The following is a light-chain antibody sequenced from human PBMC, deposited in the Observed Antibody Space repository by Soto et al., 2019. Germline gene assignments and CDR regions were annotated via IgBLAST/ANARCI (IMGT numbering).Light chain of an antibody. CDR3: QQRSDWPIT. CDR1: QSVSYY. CDR2: DAS. J-gene: IGKJ5*01. Sequence: EIVLTQSPATLSLSPGERATLSCRASQSVSYYLVWYQQKPGLAPRLLISDASNRATGIPARFSGSGSGTDFTLTISSLEPEDFALYYCQQRSDWPITFGQGTRLEIK. V-gene: IGKV3-11*01.